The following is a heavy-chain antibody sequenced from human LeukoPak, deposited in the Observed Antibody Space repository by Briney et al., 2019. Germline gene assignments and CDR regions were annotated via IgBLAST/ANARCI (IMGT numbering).Heavy chain of an antibody. J-gene: IGHJ4*02. CDR1: GYTLTELS. D-gene: IGHD3-22*01. CDR3: VGYYYASSGYYEDY. V-gene: IGHV1-24*01. Sequence: ASVKVSCKVSGYTLTELSMHWVRQAPGKGLEWMGGFDPEDGETIYAQKFQGRVTMTEDTSTDTAYMELSSLRSEDTAVYYCVGYYYASSGYYEDYWGQGTLVTVSS. CDR2: FDPEDGET.